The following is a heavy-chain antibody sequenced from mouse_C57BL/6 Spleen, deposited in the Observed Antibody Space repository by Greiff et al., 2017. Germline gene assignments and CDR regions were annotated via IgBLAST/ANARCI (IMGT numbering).Heavy chain of an antibody. V-gene: IGHV1-7*01. J-gene: IGHJ2*01. CDR1: GFTFTCFW. Sequence: VQLKQSGAELAKPGASVKLSCKASGFTFTCFWMHWVKSRPGQGLEWIGYIYPCRGYTKYNQKFKDKATLTADKTSSTAYMQLSSLKFDDSAVYYGARYGGYDARFDYWGQGTTLTVSS. CDR2: IYPCRGYT. D-gene: IGHD2-2*01. CDR3: ARYGGYDARFDY.